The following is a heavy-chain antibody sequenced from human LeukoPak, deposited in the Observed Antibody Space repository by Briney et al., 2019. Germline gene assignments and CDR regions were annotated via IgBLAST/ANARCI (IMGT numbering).Heavy chain of an antibody. CDR3: ARDVHSTVRYYYYYMDV. D-gene: IGHD4-11*01. J-gene: IGHJ6*03. CDR1: GGSISSGSYY. V-gene: IGHV4-61*02. Sequence: PSETLSLTCTVSGGSISSGSYYWSWIRQPAGKGLEWIGRIYTSGSTNYNPSLKSRVTISVDTSKNQFSLKLSSVTAADTAVYYCARDVHSTVRYYYYYMDVWGKGTTVTVSS. CDR2: IYTSGST.